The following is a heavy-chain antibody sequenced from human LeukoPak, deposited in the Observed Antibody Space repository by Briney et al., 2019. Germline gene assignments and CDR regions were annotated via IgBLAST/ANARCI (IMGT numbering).Heavy chain of an antibody. CDR3: ARVGLRRGGY. V-gene: IGHV3-7*01. D-gene: IGHD3-3*01. Sequence: PGGSLRLSCAASGFTFSNYWMSWVRQAPGKGLEWVANIKQDGGEKYYVDSVKGRFTISRDNAMNSLCLQMNSLKAKDTAVYYCARVGLRRGGYWGQGTLVTVSS. J-gene: IGHJ4*02. CDR1: GFTFSNYW. CDR2: IKQDGGEK.